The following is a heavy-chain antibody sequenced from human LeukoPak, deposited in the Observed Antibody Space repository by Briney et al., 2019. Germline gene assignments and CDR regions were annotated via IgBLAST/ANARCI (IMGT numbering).Heavy chain of an antibody. D-gene: IGHD3-10*01. CDR1: GGSISSSSYY. CDR2: IYYSGST. V-gene: IGHV4-39*01. Sequence: NPSETLSLTSTVSGGSISSSSYYWGWILQPPGKGLEWIGSIYYSGSTYYNPSLKSRVTISVDTSKNQFSLKLSSVTAADTAVYYCARRDYYGSGSIDYWGQGTLVTVSS. CDR3: ARRDYYGSGSIDY. J-gene: IGHJ4*02.